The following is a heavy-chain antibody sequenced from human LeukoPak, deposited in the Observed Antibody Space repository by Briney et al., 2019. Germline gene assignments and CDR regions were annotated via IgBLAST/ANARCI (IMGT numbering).Heavy chain of an antibody. V-gene: IGHV3-48*03. CDR3: ARINWNDGGWFDP. J-gene: IGHJ5*02. D-gene: IGHD1-20*01. Sequence: GGSLRLPCAASGFTFSSYEMNWVRQAPGKGLEWVSFIRTSGSSIYYTDSVKGRFTISRDNAKNSLYLQMNSLRAEDTAVYYCARINWNDGGWFDPWGQGTLVTVSS. CDR2: IRTSGSSI. CDR1: GFTFSSYE.